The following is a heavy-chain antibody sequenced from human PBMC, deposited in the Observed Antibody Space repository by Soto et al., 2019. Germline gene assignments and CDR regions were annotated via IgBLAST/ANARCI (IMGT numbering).Heavy chain of an antibody. CDR2: INPSGGST. Sequence: ASVKVSCKASGYTFTSYYMHWVRQAPGQGLEWMGIINPSGGSTSYAQKFQGRVTMTRDTSTSTVYMELSSLRSEDTAVYYCARARETLYSSSWYYFDYWGQGTLVTVSS. J-gene: IGHJ4*02. V-gene: IGHV1-46*03. CDR1: GYTFTSYY. D-gene: IGHD6-13*01. CDR3: ARARETLYSSSWYYFDY.